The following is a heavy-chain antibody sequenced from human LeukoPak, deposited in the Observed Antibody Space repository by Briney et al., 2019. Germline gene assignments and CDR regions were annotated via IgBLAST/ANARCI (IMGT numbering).Heavy chain of an antibody. D-gene: IGHD4-11*01. J-gene: IGHJ1*01. CDR1: GFTFSNYW. CDR2: IKTDGSEK. CDR3: ATYSTRNAREFQS. V-gene: IGHV3-7*01. Sequence: GGSLRLSCAASGFTFSNYWVTWVRQAPGKGLEWVANIKTDGSEKYYADSVKGRFTISRDNAKNSLYLQMNSLRAEDTAVYYCATYSTRNAREFQSWGQGTLVTVSS.